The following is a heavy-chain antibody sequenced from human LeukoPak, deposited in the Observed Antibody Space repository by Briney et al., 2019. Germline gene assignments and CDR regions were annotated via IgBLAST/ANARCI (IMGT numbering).Heavy chain of an antibody. CDR1: GYTFTSYD. V-gene: IGHV1-8*01. J-gene: IGHJ4*02. CDR3: AREDYYDSSALDY. CDR2: MNPDSGNT. D-gene: IGHD3-22*01. Sequence: ASVKVSCKASGYTFTSYDINWVRQATGRGLEWMGWMNPDSGNTGYAQKFQGRVTMTRNTSISTAYMELSSLKASDTAMYYCAREDYYDSSALDYWGQGTLVTVSS.